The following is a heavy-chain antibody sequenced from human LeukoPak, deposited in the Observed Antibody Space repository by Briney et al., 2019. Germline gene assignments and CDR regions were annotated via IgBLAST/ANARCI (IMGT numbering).Heavy chain of an antibody. D-gene: IGHD4-17*01. J-gene: IGHJ4*02. CDR2: ISGSGGST. Sequence: GGSLRLSCAASGFIFSSYAMSWVRQAPGKGLEWVSAISGSGGSTYYADSVKGRFTISRDNSKNTLYLQMNSLRAEDTAVYYCAKDPRGTTVTAFDYWGQGTLVTVSS. V-gene: IGHV3-23*01. CDR3: AKDPRGTTVTAFDY. CDR1: GFIFSSYA.